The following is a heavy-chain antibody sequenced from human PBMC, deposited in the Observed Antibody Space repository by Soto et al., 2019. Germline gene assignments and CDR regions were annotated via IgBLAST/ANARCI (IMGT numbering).Heavy chain of an antibody. CDR3: ATGSFTSTGGRIGYHYNAMDV. CDR2: IIPIFGPA. V-gene: IGHV1-69*13. D-gene: IGHD1-1*01. J-gene: IGHJ6*02. CDR1: VGTVSSHA. Sequence: SVKVSCKSSVGTVSSHAINWVRQAPGQGLEWMGGIIPIFGPANFAKKFQGRVTIPADESTTTAYMELSSLTSEDTAVYYCATGSFTSTGGRIGYHYNAMDVWGQGTTVTVSS.